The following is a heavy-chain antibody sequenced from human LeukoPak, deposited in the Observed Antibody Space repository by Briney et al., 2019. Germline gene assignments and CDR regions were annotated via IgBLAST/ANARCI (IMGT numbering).Heavy chain of an antibody. CDR1: GFTFSSYE. V-gene: IGHV3-48*03. J-gene: IGHJ4*02. CDR2: ISSSGSTI. Sequence: GGSLRLSCAASGFTFSSYEMNWVRQAPGKGLEWVSYISSSGSTIYYADSVKGRFTISRDNAKNSLYLQMNRLRAEDTAVYYCASGYDSSGYYRWFYFDYWGQGTLVTVSS. D-gene: IGHD3-22*01. CDR3: ASGYDSSGYYRWFYFDY.